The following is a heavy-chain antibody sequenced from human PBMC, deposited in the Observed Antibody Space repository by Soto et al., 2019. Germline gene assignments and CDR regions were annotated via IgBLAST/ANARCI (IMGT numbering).Heavy chain of an antibody. J-gene: IGHJ4*02. V-gene: IGHV3-23*01. Sequence: GGSLRLSCAASGLPFSSYAMSWVRKAPGKGLEWVSAISGSGGSTYYADSVKGRFTISRDNSKNTLYLQMNSLRAEDTAVYYCAKSKEVIVVVNPFDYWGQGTLVTVSS. D-gene: IGHD3-22*01. CDR3: AKSKEVIVVVNPFDY. CDR1: GLPFSSYA. CDR2: ISGSGGST.